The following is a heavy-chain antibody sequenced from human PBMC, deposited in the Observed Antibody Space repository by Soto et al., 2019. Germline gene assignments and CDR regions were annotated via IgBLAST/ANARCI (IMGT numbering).Heavy chain of an antibody. CDR3: ARELEVGATGVGGFDI. V-gene: IGHV1-18*01. J-gene: IGHJ3*02. CDR2: ISSYNGNT. Sequence: GASVKVSCKASGYTFITYGISWVRQAPGQGLEWMGWISSYNGNTNYAQKLQGRVTMTTDTSTTTAYMELRSLRSDDTAVYYCARELEVGATGVGGFDIWGQGTMVTVSS. D-gene: IGHD1-26*01. CDR1: GYTFITYG.